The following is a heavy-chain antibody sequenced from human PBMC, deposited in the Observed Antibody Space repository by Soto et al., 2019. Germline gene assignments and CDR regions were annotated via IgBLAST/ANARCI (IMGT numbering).Heavy chain of an antibody. D-gene: IGHD5-12*01. V-gene: IGHV3-74*01. Sequence: GGSLRLSCAASGFTFSSYWMHWVRQAPGKGLVWVSRINSDGSITTYADSVKGRFTISRDNAKNTLSLQMNSLRAEDTAVYYCASVVSTIGSDGFDIWGQGTTVTVSS. CDR3: ASVVSTIGSDGFDI. CDR1: GFTFSSYW. CDR2: INSDGSIT. J-gene: IGHJ3*02.